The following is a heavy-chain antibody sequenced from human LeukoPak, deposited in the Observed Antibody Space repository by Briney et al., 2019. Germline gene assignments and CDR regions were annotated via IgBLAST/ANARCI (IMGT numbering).Heavy chain of an antibody. J-gene: IGHJ3*02. Sequence: PSETLSLTCTVSGGSISSSLYFWGWIRQPPGKGLEWIGSIYYSGSTHYNPSLKSRVTISVDTSKNQFSLKLSSVTAADTAVYYCARHIDGFDIWGQGTMVTVSS. CDR3: ARHIDGFDI. CDR1: GGSISSSLYF. CDR2: IYYSGST. V-gene: IGHV4-39*01.